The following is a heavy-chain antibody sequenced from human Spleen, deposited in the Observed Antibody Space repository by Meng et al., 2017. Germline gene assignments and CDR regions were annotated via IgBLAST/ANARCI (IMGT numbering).Heavy chain of an antibody. V-gene: IGHV1-18*01. CDR2: ISAYNGNT. CDR1: GYTFTSYG. CDR3: ARLRLADINGYWGSNYQYYGMDV. Sequence: ASVKVSCKSSGYTFTSYGISWVRQAPGQGLEWMGWISAYNGNTNYAQKLQGRVTMTTDTSTSTAYMELRSLRSDDTAVYYCARLRLADINGYWGSNYQYYGMDVWGQGTTVTVSS. D-gene: IGHD2-2*03. J-gene: IGHJ6*02.